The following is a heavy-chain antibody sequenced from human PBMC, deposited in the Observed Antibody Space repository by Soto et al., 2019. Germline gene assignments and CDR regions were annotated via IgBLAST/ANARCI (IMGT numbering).Heavy chain of an antibody. J-gene: IGHJ3*02. V-gene: IGHV1-18*01. D-gene: IGHD4-17*01. CDR1: GYTFTSYG. CDR2: ISAYNGNT. Sequence: GASVKVSCKASGYTFTSYGISWVRQAPGQGLEWMGWISAYNGNTNYAQKLQGRVTMTTDTSTSTAYMELRSLRSDDTAVYYCAVVNGDYGDYPLALDIWGQGTMVTVSS. CDR3: AVVNGDYGDYPLALDI.